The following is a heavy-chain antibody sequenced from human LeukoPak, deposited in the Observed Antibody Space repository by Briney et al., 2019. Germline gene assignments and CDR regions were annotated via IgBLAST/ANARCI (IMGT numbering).Heavy chain of an antibody. J-gene: IGHJ4*02. V-gene: IGHV4-4*02. CDR2: IYYSGST. CDR1: GDSISNSNW. Sequence: PSETLSLTCAVSGDSISNSNWWTWIRQPPGKGLEWIVSIYYSGSTYYNPSIRSRVTISADMSKNQVSLKLNSVTAADTAVYYCARWSGSDSFDQWGQGTLVTVSS. D-gene: IGHD5-12*01. CDR3: ARWSGSDSFDQ.